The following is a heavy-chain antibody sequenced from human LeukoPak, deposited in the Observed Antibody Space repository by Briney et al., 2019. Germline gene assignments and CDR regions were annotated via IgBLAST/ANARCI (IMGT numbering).Heavy chain of an antibody. D-gene: IGHD2-2*01. CDR2: IYYSGST. Sequence: PSETLSLTCTVSGGSISSYYWSWIRQPPGKGLEWIGYIYYSGSTNYNPSLKSRVTISVDTSKNQFSLKLSSVTAADTAVYYCARGYCSSTSCYVFDIWGQGTMVTVSS. J-gene: IGHJ3*02. CDR3: ARGYCSSTSCYVFDI. V-gene: IGHV4-59*01. CDR1: GGSISSYY.